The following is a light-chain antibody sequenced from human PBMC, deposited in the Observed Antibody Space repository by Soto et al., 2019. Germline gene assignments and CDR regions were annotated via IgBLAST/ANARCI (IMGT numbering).Light chain of an antibody. J-gene: IGKJ2*01. CDR1: QNIRSS. CDR2: DAS. CDR3: QQYDIWPPYT. Sequence: EVVMTQSPASLSASPWEMVTLSCRASQNIRSSLAWYQQRPGQAPRLLIYDASTRATGIPPRFSGGGSGTEFTVTISSLQSEDFAIYYCQQYDIWPPYTFGQGTKVDIK. V-gene: IGKV3-15*01.